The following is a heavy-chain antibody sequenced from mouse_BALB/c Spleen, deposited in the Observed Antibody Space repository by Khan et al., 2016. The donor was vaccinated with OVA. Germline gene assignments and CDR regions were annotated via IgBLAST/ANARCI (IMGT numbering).Heavy chain of an antibody. CDR2: INPKNGVT. J-gene: IGHJ4*01. Sequence: VQLQQSGPELVKPGASVKISCKTSGYIFTEYTLHWVKQSHGKSLEWIGVINPKNGVTSYNQKFKGKATLTVDKSSSTAYMECRSLTSEDSAVYYCARDAGRYWGQGTSVTVSS. CDR1: GYIFTEYT. D-gene: IGHD3-3*01. V-gene: IGHV1-18*01. CDR3: ARDAGRY.